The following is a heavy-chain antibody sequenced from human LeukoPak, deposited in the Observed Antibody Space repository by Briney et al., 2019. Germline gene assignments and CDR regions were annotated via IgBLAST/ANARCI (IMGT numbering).Heavy chain of an antibody. CDR3: ARAHSGSYWYFQH. J-gene: IGHJ1*01. Sequence: GASVKVSCKASGYTFTGYYMHWVRQAPGQGLEWMGWISAYNGNTNYAQKLQGRVTMTTDTSTSTAYMELRSLRSDDTAVYYCARAHSGSYWYFQHWGQDTLVTVSS. CDR2: ISAYNGNT. D-gene: IGHD1-26*01. CDR1: GYTFTGYY. V-gene: IGHV1-18*04.